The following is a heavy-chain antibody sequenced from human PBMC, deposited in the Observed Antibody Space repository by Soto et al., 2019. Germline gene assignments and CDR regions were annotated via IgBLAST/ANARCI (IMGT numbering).Heavy chain of an antibody. CDR3: ARDDVVAATIKIFDY. V-gene: IGHV4-34*01. CDR2: INHSGST. Sequence: PSETLSLTCAVYGGSFSGYYWSWIRQPPGKGLEWIGEINHSGSTNYNPSLKSRVTISVDTSKNQFSLKLSSVTAADTAVYYCARDDVVAATIKIFDYWGQGTLVTVSS. D-gene: IGHD2-15*01. J-gene: IGHJ4*02. CDR1: GGSFSGYY.